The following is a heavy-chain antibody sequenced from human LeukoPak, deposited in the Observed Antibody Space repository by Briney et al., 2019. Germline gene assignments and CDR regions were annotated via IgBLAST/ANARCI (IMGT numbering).Heavy chain of an antibody. D-gene: IGHD3-10*01. V-gene: IGHV4-39*07. CDR1: GGSTTSNYY. Sequence: SETLSLTCTVSGGSTTSNYYWGWIRQPPGRGLEWIGSIYYSGSTYYNPSLKSRVTISVDTSKNQFSLKLSSVTAADTAVYYCASNRKHFLLWSRWNFDYWGQGTLVTVSS. CDR3: ASNRKHFLLWSRWNFDY. CDR2: IYYSGST. J-gene: IGHJ4*02.